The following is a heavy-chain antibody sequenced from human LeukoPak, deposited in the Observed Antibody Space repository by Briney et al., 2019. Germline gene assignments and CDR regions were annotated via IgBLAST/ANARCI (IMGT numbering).Heavy chain of an antibody. CDR3: ARRGRSGWYLGFDY. D-gene: IGHD6-19*01. J-gene: IGHJ4*02. CDR2: IYYSGST. CDR1: SDSISSSSYY. V-gene: IGHV4-39*01. Sequence: SETLSLTCTVSSDSISSSSYYWGWIRQPPGKGLEWIGSIYYSGSTYYNPSLKSRVTISIDTSKNQFSLKLSSVTAADTAVYYCARRGRSGWYLGFDYWGQGALVTVSS.